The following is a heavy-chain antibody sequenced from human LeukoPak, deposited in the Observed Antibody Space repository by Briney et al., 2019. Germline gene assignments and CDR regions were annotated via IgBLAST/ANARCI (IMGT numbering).Heavy chain of an antibody. CDR1: GGSLSSGGYY. V-gene: IGHV4-31*03. J-gene: IGHJ1*01. CDR3: GRASARPLQH. CDR2: IYYSGST. Sequence: SETLSLTCTVSGGSLSSGGYYWSWIRQHPGTGLEWLGYIYYSGSTYYNPSLKSRVTISVDTSKNQFSLKLSSLTAAAPALYSCGRASARPLQHWGQGTLVTVPS.